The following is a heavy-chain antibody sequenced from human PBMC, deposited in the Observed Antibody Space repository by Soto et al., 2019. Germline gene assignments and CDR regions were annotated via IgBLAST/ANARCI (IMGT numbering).Heavy chain of an antibody. V-gene: IGHV4-39*01. J-gene: IGHJ4*02. D-gene: IGHD6-13*01. CDR3: ARGPTAAASY. CDR1: GGSISSSSYY. Sequence: PSETLSLTCTVSGGSISSSSYYWGWIRQPPGKGLEWIASIYYSGSTSYNPSLKSRVTISVDTSKNQFSLKLSSVTAADTAVYYCARGPTAAASYWGQGTLVTVSS. CDR2: IYYSGST.